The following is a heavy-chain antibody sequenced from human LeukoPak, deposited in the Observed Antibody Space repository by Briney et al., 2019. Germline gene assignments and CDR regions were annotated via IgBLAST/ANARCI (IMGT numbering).Heavy chain of an antibody. CDR1: GFTFSNYA. Sequence: GGSLRLSCAASGFTFSNYAMHWVRQAPGKGLEWVAVISYDGSNKYYADSVKGRFTISRDNSKNTLFLQMNSLRAEDTALYYCAKDQGAFGYSRGRGYYFDYWGQGTLVTVSP. D-gene: IGHD6-13*01. V-gene: IGHV3-30*18. CDR3: AKDQGAFGYSRGRGYYFDY. J-gene: IGHJ4*02. CDR2: ISYDGSNK.